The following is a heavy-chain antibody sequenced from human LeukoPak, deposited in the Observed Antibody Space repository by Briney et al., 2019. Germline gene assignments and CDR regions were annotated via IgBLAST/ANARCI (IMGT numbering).Heavy chain of an antibody. Sequence: PGGSLRLSCAASGFTFSTYSMHWVRQAPGKGLEWVSSISTGSSYIYSADSVKGRFTISRDNAKNSLYLQMSSLRAEDTAVYYCTRVEETATTAAIIRKYSYYYYYMDVWGKGNTVTVSS. V-gene: IGHV3-21*01. CDR2: ISTGSSYI. CDR1: GFTFSTYS. J-gene: IGHJ6*03. CDR3: TRVEETATTAAIIRKYSYYYYYMDV. D-gene: IGHD4-11*01.